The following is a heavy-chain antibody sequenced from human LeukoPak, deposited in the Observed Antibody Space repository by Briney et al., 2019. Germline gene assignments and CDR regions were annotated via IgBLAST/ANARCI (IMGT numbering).Heavy chain of an antibody. J-gene: IGHJ6*02. D-gene: IGHD2-2*01. Sequence: ASVKVSCKASGYTFTSYYMHWVRQAPGQGLEWMGIINPSGGSTSYAQKFQGRVTMTRDTSTSTVYMELSNLRSEDTAVYYCARVAMIVVVPAVPYGMDVWGQGTTVTVSS. CDR1: GYTFTSYY. CDR2: INPSGGST. CDR3: ARVAMIVVVPAVPYGMDV. V-gene: IGHV1-46*01.